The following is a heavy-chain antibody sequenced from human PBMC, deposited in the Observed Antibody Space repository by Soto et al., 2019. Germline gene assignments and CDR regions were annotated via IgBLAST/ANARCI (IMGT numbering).Heavy chain of an antibody. CDR3: ARGDDFWSGYYYPALGAFDI. J-gene: IGHJ3*02. V-gene: IGHV4-59*01. CDR2: IYYSGST. CDR1: GGSISSYY. D-gene: IGHD3-3*01. Sequence: SETLSLTCTVSGGSISSYYWSWIRQPPGKGLEWIGYIYYSGSTNYNPSLKSRVTISVDTSKNQFSLKLSSVTAADTAVYYCARGDDFWSGYYYPALGAFDIWGKGTMVTVSS.